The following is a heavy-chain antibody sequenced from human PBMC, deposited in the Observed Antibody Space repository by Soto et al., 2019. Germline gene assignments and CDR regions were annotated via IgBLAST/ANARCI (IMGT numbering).Heavy chain of an antibody. CDR1: GYTFTSYG. CDR2: ISAYNGNT. CDR3: GLWLVLSYYYYGMDV. J-gene: IGHJ6*02. Sequence: VASVKVSCKASGYTFTSYGISWVRQAPGQGLEWMGWISAYNGNTNYAQKLQGRVTMTTDTSTSTAYMELRSLRSDDTAVYYCGLWLVLSYYYYGMDVWGQGTTVTVSS. V-gene: IGHV1-18*01. D-gene: IGHD6-19*01.